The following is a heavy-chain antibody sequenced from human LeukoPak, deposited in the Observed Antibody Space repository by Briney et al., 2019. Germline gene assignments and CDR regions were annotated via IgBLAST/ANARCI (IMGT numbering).Heavy chain of an antibody. CDR2: INSDGSST. V-gene: IGHV3-74*01. CDR1: GFTFSSYW. CDR3: ARVGPRWYGIDY. J-gene: IGHJ4*02. Sequence: PGGSLRLSCAASGFTFSSYWMHWVRQAPGKGLVWVSRINSDGSSTSYADSVKGRFTISRDNAKNTLYLQMNSLRAEDTAVYYCARVGPRWYGIDYWGQGTLVTVSS. D-gene: IGHD6-13*01.